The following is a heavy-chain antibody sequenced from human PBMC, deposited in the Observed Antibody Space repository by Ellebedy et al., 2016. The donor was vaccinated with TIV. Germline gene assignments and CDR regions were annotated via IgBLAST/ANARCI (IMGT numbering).Heavy chain of an antibody. J-gene: IGHJ4*02. CDR1: GGSISSYY. CDR2: IYYSGST. Sequence: MPSETLSLTCTVSGGSISSYYWSWIRQPPGKGLEWIGYIYYSGSTNYNPSLKSRVTISVDTSKNQFSLKLSSVTAADTAVYYCAREDERYGAPHYWGQGTLVTVSS. CDR3: AREDERYGAPHY. V-gene: IGHV4-59*01. D-gene: IGHD4-17*01.